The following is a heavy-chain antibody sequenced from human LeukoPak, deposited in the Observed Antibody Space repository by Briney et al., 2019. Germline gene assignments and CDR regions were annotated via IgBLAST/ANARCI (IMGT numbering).Heavy chain of an antibody. J-gene: IGHJ4*02. D-gene: IGHD1-26*01. CDR1: GFTFSSYA. Sequence: GGSLRLSCAASGFTFSSYAMSWVRQAPGKGLEWASAISGSGGSTYYADSVKGRFTISRDNSKNTLYLQMNSLRAEDTAVYYCGRWELPYYYFDYWGQGTLVTVSS. CDR2: ISGSGGST. V-gene: IGHV3-23*01. CDR3: GRWELPYYYFDY.